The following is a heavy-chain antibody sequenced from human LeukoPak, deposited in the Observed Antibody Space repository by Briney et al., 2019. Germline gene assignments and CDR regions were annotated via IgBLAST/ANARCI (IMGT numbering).Heavy chain of an antibody. D-gene: IGHD3-22*01. CDR3: ARHYYDRSGYYYFDY. CDR1: GGSISAYF. J-gene: IGHJ4*02. Sequence: PSETLSLTCTVSGGSISAYFWSWIRQPPGKGLYYIGYIYYSGSTNYNPSLESRVTISVDTSKNQFSLKLSSVTAADTAVYFCARHYYDRSGYYYFDYWGQGTLVTVSS. CDR2: IYYSGST. V-gene: IGHV4-59*08.